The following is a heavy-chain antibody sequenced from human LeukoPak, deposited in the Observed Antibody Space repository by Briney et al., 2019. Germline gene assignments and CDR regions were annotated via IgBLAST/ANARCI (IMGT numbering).Heavy chain of an antibody. CDR3: ARTAARRFDY. V-gene: IGHV1-24*01. D-gene: IGHD6-6*01. CDR1: GYTLTELS. Sequence: ASVKVSCKVSGYTLTELSMHWVRQAPGKGLEWMGGFDPEDGETIYAQKFQGRVTMTRDTSTSTVYMELSSLRSDDTAVYYCARTAARRFDYWGQGTLVTVSS. J-gene: IGHJ4*02. CDR2: FDPEDGET.